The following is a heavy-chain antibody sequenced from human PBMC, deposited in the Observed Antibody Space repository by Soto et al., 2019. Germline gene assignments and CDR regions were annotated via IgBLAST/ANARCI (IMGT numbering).Heavy chain of an antibody. V-gene: IGHV4-34*01. CDR1: GGSFSGYY. J-gene: IGHJ5*02. CDR3: ARHPQRITGTTFWWFDP. Sequence: TSETLSLTCAVYGGSFSGYYWSWIRQPPGKGLEWIGEINHSGSTYYNPSLKSRVTISVDTSKNQFSLKLSSVTAADTAVYYCARHPQRITGTTFWWFDPWGQGTLVTVSS. CDR2: INHSGST. D-gene: IGHD1-7*01.